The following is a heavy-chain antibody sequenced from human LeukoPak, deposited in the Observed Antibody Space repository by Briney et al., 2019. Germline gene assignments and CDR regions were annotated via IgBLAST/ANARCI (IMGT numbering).Heavy chain of an antibody. CDR2: ISSSSSYI. D-gene: IGHD2-15*01. CDR1: GFTFSSYR. J-gene: IGHJ4*02. CDR3: ATYTVVTEFSDY. V-gene: IGHV3-21*01. Sequence: GGSLRLSCAASGFTFSSYRMNWVRQAPGKGLEWVSSISSSSSYIYYADSVKGRFTISRDNAKNSLYLQMNSLRAEDTAVYYCATYTVVTEFSDYWGQGTLVTVSS.